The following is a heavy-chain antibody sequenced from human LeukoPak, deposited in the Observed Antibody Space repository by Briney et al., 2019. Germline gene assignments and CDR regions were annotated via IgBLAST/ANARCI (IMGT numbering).Heavy chain of an antibody. CDR2: ISSSSSYI. V-gene: IGHV3-21*01. J-gene: IGHJ5*02. Sequence: GGSLRLSCAASGFTFSSYSMHWVRQAPGKGLEWVSSISSSSSYIYYADSLKGRFTISRDNAKNTLYLQMNSLRAEDTAVYYCARDGGGSCYSWCWFDPWGQGTLVTVSS. CDR1: GFTFSSYS. D-gene: IGHD2-15*01. CDR3: ARDGGGSCYSWCWFDP.